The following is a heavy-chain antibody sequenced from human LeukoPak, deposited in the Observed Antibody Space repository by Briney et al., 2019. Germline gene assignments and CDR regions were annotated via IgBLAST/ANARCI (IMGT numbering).Heavy chain of an antibody. CDR1: GFTFSTFA. D-gene: IGHD2-8*02. Sequence: GSLKLSCVASGFTFSTFAMYWLRQAPGKGLEWVSAIGANVGSTSYADSVRGRFTISRDNSRNTLYLQMSSLRTDDTATYYCTKSTDYWYYGMDVWGQGTTVTVSS. CDR2: IGANVGST. CDR3: TKSTDYWYYGMDV. V-gene: IGHV3-23*01. J-gene: IGHJ6*02.